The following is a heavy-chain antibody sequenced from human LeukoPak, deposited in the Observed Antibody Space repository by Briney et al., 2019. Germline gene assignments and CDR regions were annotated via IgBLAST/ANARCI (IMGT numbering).Heavy chain of an antibody. J-gene: IGHJ4*02. CDR3: ARRDASYYFDY. Sequence: SETLSLTCTVSGASISSSSYYWGWIRQPPGKGLEWIGSIHYSGGTYYNPSRKSRVTISVDTSKNQFSLKLSSVTAADTAVYYCARRDASYYFDYWGQGTLVTVSS. CDR2: IHYSGGT. V-gene: IGHV4-39*01. CDR1: GASISSSSYY.